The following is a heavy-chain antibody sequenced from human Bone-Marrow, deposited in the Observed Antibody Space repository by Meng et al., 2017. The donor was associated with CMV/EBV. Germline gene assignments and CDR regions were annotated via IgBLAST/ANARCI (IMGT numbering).Heavy chain of an antibody. J-gene: IGHJ5*02. CDR3: ARGLVRRRNWFYP. D-gene: IGHD6-6*01. V-gene: IGHV1-8*01. CDR2: MNPNSGNT. Sequence: ASLKVSGKASGYTFTSYDINWVRQATGQGLEWMGWMNPNSGNTGYAQTFQGRVTMTRNTSISTAYMELSSLRSEDTAVYYCARGLVRRRNWFYPWGQGTLVTVSS. CDR1: GYTFTSYD.